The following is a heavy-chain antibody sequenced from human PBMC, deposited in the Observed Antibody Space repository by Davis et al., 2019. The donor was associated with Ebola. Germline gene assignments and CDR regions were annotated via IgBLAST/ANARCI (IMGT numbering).Heavy chain of an antibody. CDR1: AGTFCSYA. V-gene: IGHV1-69*13. D-gene: IGHD1-26*01. J-gene: IGHJ1*01. Sequence: AASAKVFCKASAGTFCSYAFIWVRQAPGQGLEWMGGIIPFFGTTNYAQKFQGRVTITADESTSTAYMELSSLRSEDTAVYYCAREEGGSSRNWGQGTLVTVSS. CDR2: IIPFFGTT. CDR3: AREEGGSSRN.